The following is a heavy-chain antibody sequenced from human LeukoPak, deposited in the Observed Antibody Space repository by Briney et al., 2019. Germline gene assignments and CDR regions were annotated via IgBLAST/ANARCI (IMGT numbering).Heavy chain of an antibody. CDR1: GFTFSSNV. CDR2: IPASGGST. Sequence: GGSLRLSCVASGFTFSSNVMIWVRQAPGKGLEWVSSIPASGGSTYYADSVRGRFTISRDNSKNTLYLQMNSLRAEDTAVYYCAKGQGSEIYKYYFDYWGQGALVTVSS. V-gene: IGHV3-23*01. CDR3: AKGQGSEIYKYYFDY. D-gene: IGHD3-10*01. J-gene: IGHJ4*02.